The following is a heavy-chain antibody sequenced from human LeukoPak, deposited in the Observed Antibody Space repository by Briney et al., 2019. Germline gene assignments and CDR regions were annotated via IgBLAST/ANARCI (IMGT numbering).Heavy chain of an antibody. V-gene: IGHV4-59*12. Sequence: SETLSLTCTVSGGSMRSYYWSWIRQPPGKGLEWIGYIYNSGDTNYNPSLKSRVTISVDTSKNQFSLKLSSVTAADTAVYYCARELYYGDPTSGLDPWGQGTLVTVSS. D-gene: IGHD4-17*01. CDR3: ARELYYGDPTSGLDP. J-gene: IGHJ5*02. CDR2: IYNSGDT. CDR1: GGSMRSYY.